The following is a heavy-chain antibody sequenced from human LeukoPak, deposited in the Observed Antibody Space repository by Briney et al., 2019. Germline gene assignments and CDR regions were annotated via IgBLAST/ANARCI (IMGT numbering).Heavy chain of an antibody. CDR2: IWYDGSNK. CDR1: GFTFSSYG. V-gene: IGHV3-33*01. Sequence: PGRSLRLSCAASGFTFSSYGMHWVRQAPGKGLEWVAVIWYDGSNKYYADSVKGRFTISRDNSKNTLYLQMNSLRAEDTAVYYCARDPLRHYGDSYYYYYGMDVRGKGTTVTVSS. J-gene: IGHJ6*04. D-gene: IGHD4-17*01. CDR3: ARDPLRHYGDSYYYYYGMDV.